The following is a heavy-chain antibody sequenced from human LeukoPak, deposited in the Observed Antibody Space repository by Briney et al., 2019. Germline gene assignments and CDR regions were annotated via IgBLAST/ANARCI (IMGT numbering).Heavy chain of an antibody. CDR3: ARVSTTVAGSDYLDY. CDR1: GFTFSDHF. Sequence: PGGSLRLSCAVSGFTFSDHFMDWVRQAPGKGLEWVGRIRKRPNSYTTEYAASVQGRFAISRDDSKNSLYLQMNSLKTEDTAVYYCARVSTTVAGSDYLDYWGQGTQVTISS. J-gene: IGHJ4*02. CDR2: IRKRPNSYTT. V-gene: IGHV3-72*01. D-gene: IGHD6-19*01.